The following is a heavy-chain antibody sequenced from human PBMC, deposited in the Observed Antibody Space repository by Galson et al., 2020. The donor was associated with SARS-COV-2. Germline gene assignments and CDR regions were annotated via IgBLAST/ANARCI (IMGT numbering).Heavy chain of an antibody. CDR1: GGSISSGSYY. V-gene: IGHV4-61*02. D-gene: IGHD5-18*01. CDR2: IYTSGST. CDR3: ARDKVVDTAMANPPNYYYYGMDV. J-gene: IGHJ6*02. Sequence: SETLSLTCTVPGGSISSGSYYWSWIRQPAGKGLEWIGRIYTSGSTNYNPSLKSRVTISVDTSKNQFSLKLSSVTAADTAVYYCARDKVVDTAMANPPNYYYYGMDVWGQGTTVTVSS.